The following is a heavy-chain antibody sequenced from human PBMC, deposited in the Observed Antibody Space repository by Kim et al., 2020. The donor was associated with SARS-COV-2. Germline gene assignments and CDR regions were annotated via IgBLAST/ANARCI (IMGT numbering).Heavy chain of an antibody. J-gene: IGHJ4*02. Sequence: YYVASGPGRSTISRDQSQHTLYLQLNSLRADDTVVYCCARGDGYNAPFDYWGQGTLVTVSS. V-gene: IGHV3-30*01. CDR3: ARGDGYNAPFDY. D-gene: IGHD5-12*01.